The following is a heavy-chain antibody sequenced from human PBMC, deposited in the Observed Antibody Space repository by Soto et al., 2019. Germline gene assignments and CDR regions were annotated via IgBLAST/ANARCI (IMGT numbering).Heavy chain of an antibody. CDR2: ISAYNGNT. Sequence: QVQLVQSGAEVKKPGASVKVSCKASGYTFTSYGISWVRQAPGQGLEWMGWISAYNGNTNYAQNLQGRVTMTTDTSTRTTCLEQRSQRYYDKAEYYCARDYPGCREIAAAGPRYYDKEVWGHGTTVTVSS. CDR3: ARDYPGCREIAAAGPRYYDKEV. V-gene: IGHV1-18*01. CDR1: GYTFTSYG. J-gene: IGHJ6*02. D-gene: IGHD6-13*01.